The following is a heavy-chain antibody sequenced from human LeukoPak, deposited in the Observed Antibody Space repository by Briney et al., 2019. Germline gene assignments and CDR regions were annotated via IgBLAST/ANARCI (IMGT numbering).Heavy chain of an antibody. V-gene: IGHV4-4*07. J-gene: IGHJ4*02. CDR1: GGSISSYY. CDR3: ARDLIYSSGGPDFDY. CDR2: IYTSGST. D-gene: IGHD6-19*01. Sequence: SETLSLTCTVSGGSISSYYWSWIRQPAGKGLEWIGRIYTSGSTNYNPSLKSRVTMSVDTSKNQFSLKLSFVTAEDTAVYYCARDLIYSSGGPDFDYWGQGTLVTVSS.